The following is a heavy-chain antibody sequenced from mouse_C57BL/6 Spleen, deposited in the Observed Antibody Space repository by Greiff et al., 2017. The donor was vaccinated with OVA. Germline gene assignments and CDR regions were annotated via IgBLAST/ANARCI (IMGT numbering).Heavy chain of an antibody. Sequence: QVQLQQPGAELVMPGASVMLSCKASGYTFTSYWMHWVKQRPGQGLEWIGEIDPSDSYTNYNQKFKGKSTLTVDKSSSTAYMQLSSLTSEDSAVYYCARGDYGSSSLDYWGQGTTLTVSS. J-gene: IGHJ2*01. CDR2: IDPSDSYT. V-gene: IGHV1-69*01. D-gene: IGHD1-1*01. CDR3: ARGDYGSSSLDY. CDR1: GYTFTSYW.